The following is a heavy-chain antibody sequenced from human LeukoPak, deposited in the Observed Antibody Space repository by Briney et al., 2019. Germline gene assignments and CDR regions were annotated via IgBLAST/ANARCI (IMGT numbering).Heavy chain of an antibody. CDR2: ISWNSGSI. J-gene: IGHJ4*02. Sequence: GGSLRLSCAASGFTFDDYAMHWVRQAPGKGLEWVSGISWNSGSIGYADSVKGRFTISRDNAKNSLYLQMNSLRAEDTALYYCAKDSSSWYLDYWGRGTLVTVSS. CDR3: AKDSSSWYLDY. D-gene: IGHD6-13*01. CDR1: GFTFDDYA. V-gene: IGHV3-9*01.